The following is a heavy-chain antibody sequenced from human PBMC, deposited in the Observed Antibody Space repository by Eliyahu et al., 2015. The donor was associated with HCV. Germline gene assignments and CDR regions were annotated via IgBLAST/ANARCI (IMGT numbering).Heavy chain of an antibody. CDR3: ARQERRRMGYHYDGSGRYSGNYFDL. J-gene: IGHJ4*02. CDR2: IFHSXTT. CDR1: GASISSXTFX. V-gene: IGHV4-39*01. D-gene: IGHD3-22*01. Sequence: QLQLQESGPGLVKPSETLSLTCTVSGASISSXTFXWGWXRQPPGKGLEXXGGIFHSXTTYXNPSLKSRVTISLDTSNNQFSLKLSSVTAPDTARYYCARQERRRMGYHYDGSGRYSGNYFDLWGQGTLISVSS.